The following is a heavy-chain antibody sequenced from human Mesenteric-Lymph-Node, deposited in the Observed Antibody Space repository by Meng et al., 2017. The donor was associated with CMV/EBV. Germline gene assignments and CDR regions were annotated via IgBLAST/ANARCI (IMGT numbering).Heavy chain of an antibody. CDR1: GGSFSGYY. V-gene: IGHV4-34*01. CDR3: AREGYYYYYGMDV. Sequence: SETLSLTCAVYGGSFSGYYWSWIRQPPGKGLEWIGEINHSGSTNYNPSLKSRVTISVDTSKNQFSLKLSSVTAADTAVYYCAREGYYYYYGMDVWGQGTTVTVSS. CDR2: INHSGST. J-gene: IGHJ6*02.